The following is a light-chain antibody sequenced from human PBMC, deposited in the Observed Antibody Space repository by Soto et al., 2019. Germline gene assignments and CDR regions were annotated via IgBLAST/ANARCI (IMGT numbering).Light chain of an antibody. V-gene: IGKV3-20*01. CDR2: GAS. Sequence: EIVLTQSPGTLSLSPGERATLSCRASQSVSSSYLVWYQQKPGQAPRLLIYGASSRATGIPDRFSGSGSGTDFTLTISRLETEDFAVYYCQQYGSSPNTFGQGTKLEIK. CDR1: QSVSSSY. J-gene: IGKJ2*01. CDR3: QQYGSSPNT.